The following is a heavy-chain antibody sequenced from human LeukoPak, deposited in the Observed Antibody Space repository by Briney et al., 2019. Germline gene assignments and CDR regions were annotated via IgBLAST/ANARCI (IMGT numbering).Heavy chain of an antibody. CDR1: GFTFSGYC. V-gene: IGHV3-7*01. CDR3: ARDDR. CDR2: INQDGSEK. J-gene: IGHJ4*02. Sequence: AGSLSLSCAASGFTFSGYCMSWICQGPGQGLEWVANINQDGSEKNYVDSVNGRFTISRDNAKNSLYLQMNSLRGEDTAVYYCARDDRWGQGTLVTVSS.